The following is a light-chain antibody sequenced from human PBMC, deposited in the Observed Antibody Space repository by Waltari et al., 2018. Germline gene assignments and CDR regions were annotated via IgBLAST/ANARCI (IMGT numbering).Light chain of an antibody. J-gene: IGKJ4*01. Sequence: DTQMTQFPSAVPAFVGDRVTITLRASQAIGIWLAWYQQKPGKAPKLLIYQASTLQSGVPSRFSGSGSGTDFTLTISSLQPEDFATYYCQQAHTFPLTFGGGTKVEIK. CDR3: QQAHTFPLT. V-gene: IGKV1-12*01. CDR2: QAS. CDR1: QAIGIW.